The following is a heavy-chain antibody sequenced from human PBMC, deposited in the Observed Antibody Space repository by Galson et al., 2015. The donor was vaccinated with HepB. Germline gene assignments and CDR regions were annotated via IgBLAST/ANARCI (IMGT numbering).Heavy chain of an antibody. CDR3: ATNTPAAVMRASGMDV. D-gene: IGHD2-2*01. CDR2: MSSSTNYI. V-gene: IGHV3-21*01. CDR1: GSILSSYS. J-gene: IGHJ6*02. Sequence: SLRLSCAASGSILSSYSMNWVRQAPGQGLEWVSSMSSSTNYIYYADSVKGRFTVSIDNAKNSLFLQMHSLRAEDTAVYYCATNTPAAVMRASGMDVWGQGTAVTVSS.